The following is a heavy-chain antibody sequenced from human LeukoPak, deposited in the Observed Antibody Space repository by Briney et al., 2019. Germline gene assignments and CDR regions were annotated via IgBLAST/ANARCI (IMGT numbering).Heavy chain of an antibody. J-gene: IGHJ4*02. CDR2: IYYSGST. CDR1: GGSISSSSYY. D-gene: IGHD3-16*01. Sequence: PSETLSLTCTVSGGSISSSSYYWGWIRQPPGKGLEWIGSIYYSGSTYYNPSLKSRVTISVDTSKNPFSLKLSSVTAADTAVYYCASPSDTVSYDSPYFDYWGQGTLVTVSS. CDR3: ASPSDTVSYDSPYFDY. V-gene: IGHV4-39*01.